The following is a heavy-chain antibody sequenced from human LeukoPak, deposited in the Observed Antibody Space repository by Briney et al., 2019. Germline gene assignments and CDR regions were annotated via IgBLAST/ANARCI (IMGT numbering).Heavy chain of an antibody. V-gene: IGHV1-2*02. D-gene: IGHD3-22*01. CDR1: GYTFTDYY. Sequence: ASVKVSCKASGYTFTDYYLHWVRQAPGQGLEWMGWINPNSGGTNYAQTFQGRVTMTRDTSITTAYLELSRLRSDDTAVYYCARWDYYDTSAYSGDFDYWGQGTLVTVSS. CDR2: INPNSGGT. CDR3: ARWDYYDTSAYSGDFDY. J-gene: IGHJ4*02.